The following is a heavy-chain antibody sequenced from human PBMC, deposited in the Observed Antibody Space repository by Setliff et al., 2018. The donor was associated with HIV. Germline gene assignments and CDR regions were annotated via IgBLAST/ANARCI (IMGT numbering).Heavy chain of an antibody. D-gene: IGHD3-22*01. V-gene: IGHV4-61*02. CDR1: GGSISSGSYY. Sequence: PSETLSLTCSVSGGSISSGSYYWNWIRQPAGKGLEWIGRIYTSGSTNYNPSLQSRITISVDTSKKQFSLKVNSVTAADTAVYYCARAPFYSGYDSHDSSGYYLDAFDIWAQGQWSPSPQ. CDR3: ARAPFYSGYDSHDSSGYYLDAFDI. CDR2: IYTSGST. J-gene: IGHJ3*02.